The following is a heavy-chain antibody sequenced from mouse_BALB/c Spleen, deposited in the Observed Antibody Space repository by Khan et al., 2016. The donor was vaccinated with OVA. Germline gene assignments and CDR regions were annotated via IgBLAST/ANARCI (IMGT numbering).Heavy chain of an antibody. J-gene: IGHJ4*01. CDR3: ARVGYNGTMDC. CDR1: GFTFTKYG. V-gene: IGHV9-3-1*01. CDR2: INTYTGET. Sequence: QIQLVQSGPELKKPGETVQISCKASGFTFTKYGMNWVKQAPGKGLKWMGWINTYTGETTFADDFKGRFAFSLDTSASTAYLQINSLKNEDTATYFCARVGYNGTMDCWGQGTSVTVSS. D-gene: IGHD2-14*01.